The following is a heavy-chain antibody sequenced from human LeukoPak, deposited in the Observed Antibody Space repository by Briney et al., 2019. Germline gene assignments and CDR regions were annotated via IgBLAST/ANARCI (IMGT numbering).Heavy chain of an antibody. CDR1: GGSISSYY. CDR3: ARDRGGGYNGFDY. Sequence: SETLSLTCTVSGGSISSYYWSWIRQPPGKGLEWIGYIYYSGSTNYNPSLKSRVTISVDTSKNQFSLKLSSVTAADTAVYYCARDRGGGYNGFDYWGQGTLVTVSS. D-gene: IGHD5-24*01. V-gene: IGHV4-59*01. J-gene: IGHJ4*02. CDR2: IYYSGST.